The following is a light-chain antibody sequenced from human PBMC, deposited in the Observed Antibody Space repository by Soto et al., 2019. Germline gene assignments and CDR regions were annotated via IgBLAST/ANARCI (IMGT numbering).Light chain of an antibody. Sequence: DVQFTQSPSFLSASVVDRVTITFQASQDISNYLNWYQQKPGKAPKLLIYKASTLKSGVPSRFSGSGSGTEFTLTISSLQPDDFATYYCQNYNSYSEAFGQGNKVDIK. V-gene: IGKV1-5*03. CDR1: QDISNY. J-gene: IGKJ1*01. CDR2: KAS. CDR3: QNYNSYSEA.